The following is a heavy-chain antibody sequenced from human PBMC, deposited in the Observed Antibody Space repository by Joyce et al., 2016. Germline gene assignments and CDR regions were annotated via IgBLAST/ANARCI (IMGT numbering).Heavy chain of an antibody. V-gene: IGHV1-18*01. CDR2: ISADNANT. Sequence: QVQLLQSGAEVKKPGASVTVSCKASGYTFTSDGISWVRQAPGQGREWMGWISADNANTNAAQKLQGRGTMTADTSTTTAYMELRSLRSDDSAVYYCARQFYDSVWGSYRYLDYWGQGTLVIVSS. CDR3: ARQFYDSVWGSYRYLDY. D-gene: IGHD3-16*02. J-gene: IGHJ4*02. CDR1: GYTFTSDG.